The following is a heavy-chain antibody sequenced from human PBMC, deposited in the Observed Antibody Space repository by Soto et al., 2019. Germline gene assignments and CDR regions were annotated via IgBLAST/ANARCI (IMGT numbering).Heavy chain of an antibody. CDR2: IRNKANSYTT. CDR1: GFTFSDHY. Sequence: PGGSLRLSCAASGFTFSDHYMDWVRQAPGKGLEWVGRIRNKANSYTTEYAASVKGRFTISRDDSKNSLYLQMNSLKTEDTAVYYCARVGDYDFWSGPDYWGQGTLVTVSS. D-gene: IGHD3-3*01. V-gene: IGHV3-72*01. J-gene: IGHJ4*02. CDR3: ARVGDYDFWSGPDY.